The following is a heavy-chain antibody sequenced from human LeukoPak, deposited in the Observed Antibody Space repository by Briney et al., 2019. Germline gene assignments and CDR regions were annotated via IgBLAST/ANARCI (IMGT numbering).Heavy chain of an antibody. CDR2: IIPIFGTA. D-gene: IGHD1-20*01. V-gene: IGHV1-69*13. CDR1: GGTFSSYA. CDR3: ARGNWKVEGPFDY. J-gene: IGHJ4*02. Sequence: SVKVSCKASGGTFSSYAISWVRQAPGQGPEWMGGIIPIFGTANYAQKFQGRVTITADESTSTAYMELSSLRSEDTAVYYCARGNWKVEGPFDYWGQGTLVTVSS.